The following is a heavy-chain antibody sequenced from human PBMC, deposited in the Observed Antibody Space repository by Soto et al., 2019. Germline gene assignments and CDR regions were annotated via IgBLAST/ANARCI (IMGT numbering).Heavy chain of an antibody. V-gene: IGHV4-31*03. CDR3: ARSLPYSSSSGGIIDY. Sequence: SETLSLTCTVSGGSISSGGYYWSWIRQHPGKGLEWIGYIYYSGSTYYNPSLKSRVTVSVDTSKNQFSLKLSSVTAADTAVYYCARSLPYSSSSGGIIDYWGQGTLVTVSS. CDR2: IYYSGST. CDR1: GGSISSGGYY. D-gene: IGHD6-6*01. J-gene: IGHJ4*02.